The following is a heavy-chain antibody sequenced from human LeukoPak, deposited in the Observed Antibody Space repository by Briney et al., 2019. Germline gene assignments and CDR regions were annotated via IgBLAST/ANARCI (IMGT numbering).Heavy chain of an antibody. D-gene: IGHD6-19*01. CDR2: INRDGSRT. V-gene: IGHV3-74*01. Sequence: GGSLRLSCAASGFTFSNHWMHWVRQAPGKGLMWVSRINRDGSRTDYADSVKGRFTISRDNAKNSLYLQMNSLRAEDTAVYYCARASIAVAGTFEYYFDYWGQGTLVTVSS. J-gene: IGHJ4*02. CDR3: ARASIAVAGTFEYYFDY. CDR1: GFTFSNHW.